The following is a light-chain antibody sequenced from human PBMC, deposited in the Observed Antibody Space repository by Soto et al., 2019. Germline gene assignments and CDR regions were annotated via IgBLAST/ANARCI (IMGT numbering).Light chain of an antibody. CDR3: LQKYFYPLT. V-gene: IGKV1-6*01. Sequence: AIQITQSPSSLSAYVGYRVTITFRSSQGIRNDLDWFQQKPGKAPKLLIYAASNLQSGVPARFSGSGSGTDFTLTISSLQTEDFATYYCLQKYFYPLTFGPGTKVDIK. J-gene: IGKJ3*01. CDR1: QGIRND. CDR2: AAS.